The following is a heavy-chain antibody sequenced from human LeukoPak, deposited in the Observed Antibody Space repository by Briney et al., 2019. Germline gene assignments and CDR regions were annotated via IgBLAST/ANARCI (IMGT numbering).Heavy chain of an antibody. D-gene: IGHD3-3*01. Sequence: SETLSLTCAVYGGSFSGYYWSWIRQPPGKGLEWIGEINHSGSTNYNPSLKSRVTISVDTSKNQFSLKLSSVTAADTAVYYCARGRVHYYYYMDVWGKGTTVTIS. CDR2: INHSGST. CDR3: ARGRVHYYYYMDV. J-gene: IGHJ6*03. V-gene: IGHV4-34*01. CDR1: GGSFSGYY.